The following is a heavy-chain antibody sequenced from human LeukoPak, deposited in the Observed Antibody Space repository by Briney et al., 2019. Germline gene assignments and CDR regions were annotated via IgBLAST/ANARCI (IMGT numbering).Heavy chain of an antibody. V-gene: IGHV1-69*05. CDR3: ASDPARLRYFDWLLGY. CDR2: IIPIFGTA. CDR1: GGTFSSYA. Sequence: SVNVSCKASGGTFSSYAISWVRQAPGQGLEWMGGIIPIFGTANYAQKFQGRVTITTDESTSTAYMELSSLRSEDTAVYYCASDPARLRYFDWLLGYWGQGTLVTVSS. D-gene: IGHD3-9*01. J-gene: IGHJ4*02.